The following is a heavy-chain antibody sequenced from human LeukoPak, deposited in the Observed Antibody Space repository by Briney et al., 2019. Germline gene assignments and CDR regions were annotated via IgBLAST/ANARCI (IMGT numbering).Heavy chain of an antibody. J-gene: IGHJ4*02. Sequence: SETLSLTCAVYGGSFSGYYWSWIRQPPGKGLEWIGEINHSGSTNYNPSLKSRVTISVDTSKNQFSLKLSSVTAADTAVYYCARGRSLAVXGTRRXXXXYWGQGTXVTV. CDR3: ARGRSLAVXGTRRXXXXY. D-gene: IGHD6-19*01. CDR1: GGSFSGYY. V-gene: IGHV4-34*01. CDR2: INHSGST.